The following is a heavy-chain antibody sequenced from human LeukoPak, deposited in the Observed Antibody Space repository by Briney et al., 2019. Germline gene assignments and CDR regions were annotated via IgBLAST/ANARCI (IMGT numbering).Heavy chain of an antibody. V-gene: IGHV4-38-2*02. CDR2: IYHSGST. CDR1: GYSISSGYY. D-gene: IGHD3-22*01. CDR3: ARGEYFYDSSGYLY. J-gene: IGHJ4*02. Sequence: PSETLSLTCTVSGYSISSGYYWAWIRQPPGKGLEWIGSIYHSGSTYYNPSLKSRVTISVDTSKNQFSLRLSSVTAADTAVYYCARGEYFYDSSGYLYWGQGTLVTVSS.